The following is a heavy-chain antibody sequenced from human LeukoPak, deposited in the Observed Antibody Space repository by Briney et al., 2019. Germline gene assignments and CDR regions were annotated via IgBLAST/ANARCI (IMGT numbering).Heavy chain of an antibody. D-gene: IGHD6-19*01. CDR3: ARASGIAVAGTPFDY. CDR2: INHSGST. V-gene: IGHV4-34*01. CDR1: GGSFSGYY. J-gene: IGHJ4*02. Sequence: SETLSLTCAVYGGSFSGYYWSWIRQPPGKGLEWIGEINHSGSTNYNPSLKSRVTISVDTSKNQFSLKLSSVTAADTAVYYCARASGIAVAGTPFDYWGQGTLVTVSS.